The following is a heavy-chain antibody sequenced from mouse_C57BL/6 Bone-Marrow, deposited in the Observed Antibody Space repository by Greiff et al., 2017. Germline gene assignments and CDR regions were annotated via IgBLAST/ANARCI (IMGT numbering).Heavy chain of an antibody. J-gene: IGHJ3*01. D-gene: IGHD1-1*01. V-gene: IGHV1-72*01. CDR3: ARRGLLRYLAY. CDR1: GYTFTSYW. Sequence: VQLQQSDAELVKPGASVKISCKASGYTFTSYWMHWVKQRPGRGLEWIGRIDPNSGGTKYNEKFKSKATLTVDKPSSTAYMQLSSLTSEDSAVYYCARRGLLRYLAYWGQGTLVTVSA. CDR2: IDPNSGGT.